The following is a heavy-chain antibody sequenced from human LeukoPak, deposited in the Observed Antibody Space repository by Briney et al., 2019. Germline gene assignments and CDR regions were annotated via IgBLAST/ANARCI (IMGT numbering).Heavy chain of an antibody. Sequence: ASVKVSCKASGYIFTSYNINWVRQAPGQGLEWMGIINPSGGSTSYAQKFQGRVTMTRDMSTSTVYMELSSLRSEDTAVYYCARVDATVTNWYFDLWGRGTLVTVSS. D-gene: IGHD4-11*01. V-gene: IGHV1-46*01. CDR3: ARVDATVTNWYFDL. CDR2: INPSGGST. J-gene: IGHJ2*01. CDR1: GYIFTSYN.